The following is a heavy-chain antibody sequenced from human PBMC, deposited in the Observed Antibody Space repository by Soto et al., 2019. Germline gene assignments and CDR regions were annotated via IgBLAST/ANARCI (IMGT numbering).Heavy chain of an antibody. CDR2: IYPGDSDA. D-gene: IGHD3-10*01. CDR1: GYTFSKYW. J-gene: IGHJ4*02. Sequence: GESLKISCNGSGYTFSKYWIGWVRQTPGKGLEWMGMIYPGDSDARYSPSFEGQVTFSADKSISTAYLQWSSLKASDTAIYYCARQGGEYNTMSDYWGQGTLVTVSS. V-gene: IGHV5-51*01. CDR3: ARQGGEYNTMSDY.